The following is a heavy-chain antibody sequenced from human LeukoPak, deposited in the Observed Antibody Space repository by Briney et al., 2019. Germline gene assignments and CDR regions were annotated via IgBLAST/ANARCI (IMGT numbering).Heavy chain of an antibody. CDR2: VIHGGST. CDR3: ARHTYYYDSSGYYPPSYWYFDL. CDR1: GGSFSGHS. D-gene: IGHD3-22*01. J-gene: IGHJ2*01. V-gene: IGHV4-34*12. Sequence: SETLSLTCAVYGGSFSGHSWSWIRRPPGKGLEWIGEVIHGGSTNYNPSLKSRVIISLDTSKNQFSLKLSSVTAADTAVYYCARHTYYYDSSGYYPPSYWYFDLWGRGTTVTVSS.